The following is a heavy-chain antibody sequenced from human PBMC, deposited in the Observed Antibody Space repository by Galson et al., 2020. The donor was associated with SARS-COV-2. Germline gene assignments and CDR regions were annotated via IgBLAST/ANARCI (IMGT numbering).Heavy chain of an antibody. CDR1: GYTFNSYG. Sequence: ASVKVSCKASGYTFNSYGVNWVRRAPGQGLEWMGWISVYSGNTNYAQKFQGRVSMTADTSTSTAYMELRSLGSDDTAVYYCARDRVVAAGTPGENWGQGTQVTVYS. CDR2: ISVYSGNT. D-gene: IGHD2-2*01. J-gene: IGHJ4*02. CDR3: ARDRVVAAGTPGEN. V-gene: IGHV1-18*01.